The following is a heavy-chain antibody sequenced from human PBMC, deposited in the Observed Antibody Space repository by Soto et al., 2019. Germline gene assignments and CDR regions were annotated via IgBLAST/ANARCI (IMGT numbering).Heavy chain of an antibody. CDR1: GFTFSDSA. V-gene: IGHV3-73*01. CDR3: TRWDTIQFDY. CDR2: IRSKANNYAT. Sequence: PGGSLRLSCAASGFTFSDSAMHWVRQASGKGLEWVGRIRSKANNYATAYAASVKGRFTISRDASKNTAYLQMNSLKTEDTAVYYCTRWDTIQFDYWGQGTLVTVSS. D-gene: IGHD5-18*01. J-gene: IGHJ4*02.